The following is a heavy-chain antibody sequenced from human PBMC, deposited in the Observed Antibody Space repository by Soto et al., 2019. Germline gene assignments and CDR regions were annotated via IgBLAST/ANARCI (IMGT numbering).Heavy chain of an antibody. D-gene: IGHD3-16*01. Sequence: EVRLLESGGGLVQPGGSLRLSCAASGFTFSVYAMSWVRQAPGKGLEWVSGISGSGDSTHYADSVKGRFTVSRDNSMRRLYLQTTSLRAEDTAIYHSAKALFGGFTYWGQGTLVTVSS. CDR3: AKALFGGFTY. CDR2: ISGSGDST. J-gene: IGHJ4*02. CDR1: GFTFSVYA. V-gene: IGHV3-23*01.